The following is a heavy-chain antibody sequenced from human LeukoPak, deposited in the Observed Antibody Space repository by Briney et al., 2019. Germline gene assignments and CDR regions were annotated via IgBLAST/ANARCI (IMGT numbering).Heavy chain of an antibody. D-gene: IGHD3-10*01. V-gene: IGHV4-4*08. CDR3: ARSGMVRGIPLYYYMDV. CDR1: GGSISTYY. Sequence: SETLSLTCTVSGGSISTYYWTWIRQPPGKGLECIGRIYTTGSTDYNPSLKSRVTISVDTSKNQFSLKLSSVTAADTAVYYCARSGMVRGIPLYYYMDVWGKGTTVTVSS. CDR2: IYTTGST. J-gene: IGHJ6*03.